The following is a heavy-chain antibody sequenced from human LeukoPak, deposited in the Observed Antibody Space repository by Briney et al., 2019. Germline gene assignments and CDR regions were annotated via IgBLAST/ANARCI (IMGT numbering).Heavy chain of an antibody. CDR1: GYTFTGYY. CDR2: INPNSGGT. CDR3: ARFAPEALMVYATYYYYYMDV. D-gene: IGHD2-8*01. V-gene: IGHV1-2*02. Sequence: GASVKVSCKASGYTFTGYYMHWVRQAPGQGLEWMGWINPNSGGTNYAQKFQGRVTMTRDTSISTAYMELSRLRSDDTAVYYCARFAPEALMVYATYYYYYMDVWGKGTTVTVSS. J-gene: IGHJ6*03.